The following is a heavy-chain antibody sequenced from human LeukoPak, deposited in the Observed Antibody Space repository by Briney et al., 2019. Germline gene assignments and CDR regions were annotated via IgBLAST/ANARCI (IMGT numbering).Heavy chain of an antibody. J-gene: IGHJ6*02. CDR2: IIPIFGTA. CDR3: ARDPPRSWELPTGHHYYGMDV. D-gene: IGHD1-26*01. V-gene: IGHV1-69*01. Sequence: SVKVSCKASVGTFSSYAISWVRQAPGQGLEWMGGIIPIFGTANYAQKFQGRVTITADESTGTAYMELSSLRSEDTAVYYCARDPPRSWELPTGHHYYGMDVWGQGTTVTVSS. CDR1: VGTFSSYA.